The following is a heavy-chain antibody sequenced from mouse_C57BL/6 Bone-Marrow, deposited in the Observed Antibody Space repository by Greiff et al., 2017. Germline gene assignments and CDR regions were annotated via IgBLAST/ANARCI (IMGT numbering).Heavy chain of an antibody. V-gene: IGHV1-72*01. CDR1: GYTFTSYW. D-gene: IGHD1-1*01. J-gene: IGHJ2*01. CDR3: ALPLLLRYFFDY. Sequence: QQSCKASGYTFTSYWMHWVKQRPGRGLEWIGRIDPNSGGTKYNEKFKSKATLTVDKPSSTAYMQLSSLTSEDSAVYYCALPLLLRYFFDYWGQGTTLTVSS. CDR2: IDPNSGGT.